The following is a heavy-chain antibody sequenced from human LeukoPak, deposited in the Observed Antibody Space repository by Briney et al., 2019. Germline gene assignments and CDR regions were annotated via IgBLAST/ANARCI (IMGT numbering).Heavy chain of an antibody. CDR2: IKQDGSEK. J-gene: IGHJ4*02. V-gene: IGHV3-7*01. Sequence: PGGSLRLSCAASGFTFSSYWMSWVRQAPGKGLEWVASIKQDGSEKYYVDSVKGRFTISRDYAKNSLYLQMNSLRAEDTAVYYCATLKYYYDSSGYYYFDYWGQGTLVTVSS. D-gene: IGHD3-22*01. CDR3: ATLKYYYDSSGYYYFDY. CDR1: GFTFSSYW.